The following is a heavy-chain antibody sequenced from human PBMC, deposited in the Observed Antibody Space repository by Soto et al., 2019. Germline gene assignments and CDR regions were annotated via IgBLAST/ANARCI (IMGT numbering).Heavy chain of an antibody. CDR2: INHSGST. Sequence: QVQLQQWGAGLLKPSETLSLTCAVYGGSSSGYYWSWIRQPPGKGLEWIGEINHSGSTNYNPSLKSRVTISVDTSKNQFSLKLSSVTAADTAVYYCARVEMATSGYSFRFYYYYGMDVWGQGTTVTVSS. CDR3: ARVEMATSGYSFRFYYYYGMDV. D-gene: IGHD3-22*01. V-gene: IGHV4-34*01. J-gene: IGHJ6*02. CDR1: GGSSSGYY.